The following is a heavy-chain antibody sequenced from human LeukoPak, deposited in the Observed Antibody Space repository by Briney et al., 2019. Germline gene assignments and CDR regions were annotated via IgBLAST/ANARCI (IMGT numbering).Heavy chain of an antibody. D-gene: IGHD7-27*01. J-gene: IGHJ3*02. CDR3: ASLLGAFDI. CDR2: ISYDGSNK. CDR1: VFTFSSYA. V-gene: IGHV3-30-3*01. Sequence: GGSLRLSCAASVFTFSSYAMHWVRQAPGKGLEWVAVISYDGSNKYYADSVKGRFTISRDNSKNTLYLQMNSLRAGDTAVYYCASLLGAFDIWGQGTMVTVSS.